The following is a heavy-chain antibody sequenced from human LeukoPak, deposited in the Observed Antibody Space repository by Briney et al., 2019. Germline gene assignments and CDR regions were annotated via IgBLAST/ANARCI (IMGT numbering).Heavy chain of an antibody. CDR3: ARWRGSSSGKYFDY. V-gene: IGHV4-59*01. J-gene: IGHJ4*02. D-gene: IGHD6-6*01. CDR1: GGSITSYH. CDR2: IYYSGST. Sequence: SETLSLTRTVSGGSITSYHWSWIRQPPGKGLEWIGYIYYSGSTNCNPSLKSRVTISVDTSKNQFSLKLSSVTAADTAVYYCARWRGSSSGKYFDYWGQGTLVTVSS.